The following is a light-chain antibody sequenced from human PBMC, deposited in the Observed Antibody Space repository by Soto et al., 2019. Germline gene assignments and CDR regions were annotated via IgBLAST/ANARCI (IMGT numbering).Light chain of an antibody. V-gene: IGKV1-5*03. Sequence: DIQMTQSPSTLSASIGDRVTITCRASQRIDPWLAWFQQKPGKAPKVLIYKTSTLQSGVPSRFSASGSGTELTLTISSLQPDDFATYYCQQYDGESPWTFGQGTKVDI. J-gene: IGKJ1*01. CDR3: QQYDGESPWT. CDR1: QRIDPW. CDR2: KTS.